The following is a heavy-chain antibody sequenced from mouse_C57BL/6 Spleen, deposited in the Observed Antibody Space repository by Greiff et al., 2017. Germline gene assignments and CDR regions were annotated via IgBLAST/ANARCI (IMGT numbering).Heavy chain of an antibody. CDR3: ARGTRTSPYAMDY. CDR2: ISYDGSN. CDR1: GYSITSGYY. J-gene: IGHJ4*01. Sequence: ESGPGLVKPSPSLSLTCSVTGYSITSGYYWNWIRQFPGNKLEWMGYISYDGSNNYNPSLKNRISITRDTSKNQFFLKLNSVTTEDTATYYGARGTRTSPYAMDYWGQGTSVTVSS. D-gene: IGHD1-3*01. V-gene: IGHV3-6*01.